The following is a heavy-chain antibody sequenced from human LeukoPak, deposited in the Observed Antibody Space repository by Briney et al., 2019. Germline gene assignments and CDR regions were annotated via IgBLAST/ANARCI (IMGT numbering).Heavy chain of an antibody. Sequence: PGGSLRLSCAASGFTFSSYGMHWVRQAPGKGLEWVAVISYDGSNKYYADSVKGRFTISRDNSKNSLTLQMNSLRAEDTAVYYCARVGPGYNLYFFDYWGQGTLVTVSS. D-gene: IGHD1-14*01. J-gene: IGHJ4*02. V-gene: IGHV3-30*03. CDR1: GFTFSSYG. CDR2: ISYDGSNK. CDR3: ARVGPGYNLYFFDY.